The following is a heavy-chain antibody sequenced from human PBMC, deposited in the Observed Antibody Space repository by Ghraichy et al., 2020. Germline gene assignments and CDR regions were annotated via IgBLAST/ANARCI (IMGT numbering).Heavy chain of an antibody. J-gene: IGHJ4*02. V-gene: IGHV3-23*01. D-gene: IGHD1-26*01. CDR3: GKALGSPGPIDY. CDR2: IGASGGPT. CDR1: GFTFSTYT. Sequence: GGSLRLSCAASGFTFSTYTMNWVRQARGKGLEWVSVIGASGGPTYYADSVKGRFTISRDNSKNTLYLQMNSLRAEDTAVYYCGKALGSPGPIDYWGQGTLVTVSS.